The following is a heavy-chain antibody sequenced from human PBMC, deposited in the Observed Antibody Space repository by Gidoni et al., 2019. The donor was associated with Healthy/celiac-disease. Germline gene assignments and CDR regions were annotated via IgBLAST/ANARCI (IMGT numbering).Heavy chain of an antibody. CDR2: IWYDGSNK. Sequence: QVQLVESGGGVVKPGRSLRLSCAASGFPFRSYGMHWVRQAPGKGLEWVAFIWYDGSNKYYADSVKGRFTISRDNSKNTLYLQMNSLRAEDTAVYYCARGGIQLWLQAFDYWGQGTLVTVSS. V-gene: IGHV3-33*01. D-gene: IGHD5-18*01. CDR3: ARGGIQLWLQAFDY. CDR1: GFPFRSYG. J-gene: IGHJ4*02.